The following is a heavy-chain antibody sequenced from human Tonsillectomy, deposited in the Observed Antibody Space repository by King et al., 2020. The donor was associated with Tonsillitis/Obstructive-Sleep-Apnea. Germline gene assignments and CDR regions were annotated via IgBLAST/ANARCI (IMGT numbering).Heavy chain of an antibody. D-gene: IGHD3-22*01. J-gene: IGHJ3*02. CDR2: ISYDGSNK. CDR3: AREGIYDTSGYADAFDI. CDR1: GFTFSRYA. Sequence: QLVQSWGGVVQPGRSLRLSCAASGFTFSRYAIHWVRQGPGKGLEWVAVISYDGSNKYYADSVEGRFTISRDNSKNTLYLQMNSLGAEDTAMYYCAREGIYDTSGYADAFDIWGQGTMVTVSS. V-gene: IGHV3-30*04.